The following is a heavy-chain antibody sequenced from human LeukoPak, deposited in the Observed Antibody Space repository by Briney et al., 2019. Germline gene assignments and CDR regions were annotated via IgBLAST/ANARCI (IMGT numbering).Heavy chain of an antibody. D-gene: IGHD3-16*01. Sequence: SETLSPTCTVSGGSISSGGYYWSWIRQHPGKGLEWIGYIYYSGSTYYNPSLKSRVTISVDTSKNQFSLKLSSVTAADTAVYYCARDRRIGGSLYDYYGMDVWGQGTTVTVSS. CDR1: GGSISSGGYY. V-gene: IGHV4-31*03. CDR3: ARDRRIGGSLYDYYGMDV. J-gene: IGHJ6*02. CDR2: IYYSGST.